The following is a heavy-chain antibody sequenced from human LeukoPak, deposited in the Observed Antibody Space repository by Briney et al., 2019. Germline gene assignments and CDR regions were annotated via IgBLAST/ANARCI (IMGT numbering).Heavy chain of an antibody. V-gene: IGHV4-59*01. CDR3: ATKKRGYSYGYGLAYFDY. CDR2: IYYSGST. D-gene: IGHD5-18*01. J-gene: IGHJ4*02. CDR1: GGSISSYY. Sequence: SETLSLTCTVSGGSISSYYWSWIRQPPGKGLEWIGYIYYSGSTNYNPSLKSRVTISVDTSKNQFSLKLSSVTAADTAVYYCATKKRGYSYGYGLAYFDYWGQGTLVTVSS.